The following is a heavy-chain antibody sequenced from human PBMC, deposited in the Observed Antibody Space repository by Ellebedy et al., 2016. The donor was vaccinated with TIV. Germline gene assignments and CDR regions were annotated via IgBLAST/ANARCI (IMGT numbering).Heavy chain of an antibody. J-gene: IGHJ6*02. CDR1: GGSISTYY. CDR3: ARGPRFWSMQYYYYYGMDV. D-gene: IGHD3-3*01. Sequence: SETLSLTCTVSGGSISTYYWSWIRQPPGKGLEYIGYVHYTGSTNYNPSLKSRVTISVDTSKNQFSLKLSSVTAADTAVYYCARGPRFWSMQYYYYYGMDVWGQGTTVTVSS. CDR2: VHYTGST. V-gene: IGHV4-59*12.